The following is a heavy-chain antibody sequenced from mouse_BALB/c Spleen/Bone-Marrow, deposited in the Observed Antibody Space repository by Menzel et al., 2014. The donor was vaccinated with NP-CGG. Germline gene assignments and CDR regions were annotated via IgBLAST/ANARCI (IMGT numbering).Heavy chain of an antibody. CDR3: AKGGHVMDN. CDR1: GYTFSDYW. J-gene: IGHJ4*01. V-gene: IGHV1-9*01. CDR2: ILPGGGST. D-gene: IGHD1-1*02. Sequence: VQLQQSGAELMKPGASVMISCKATGYTFSDYWIEWVKQGPGHGLEWIGEILPGGGSTNYNENFKGKATFTADTSSNTAYMQLSSLTSEDSAVYYCAKGGHVMDNWGQGTSVTVSS.